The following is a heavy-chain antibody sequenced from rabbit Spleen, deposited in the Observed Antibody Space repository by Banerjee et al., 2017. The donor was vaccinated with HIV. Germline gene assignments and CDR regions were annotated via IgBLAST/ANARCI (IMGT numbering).Heavy chain of an antibody. D-gene: IGHD1-1*01. Sequence: QQQLEESGGGLVQPEGSLTRTCKASGFSFSSNYWMCWVRQAPGKGLTWIACINAITGKAVYASWAKGRFTFSRTSSTTVTLQMTSLTAADTATYFCARDLPDIIGWNFGWWGPGTLVTVS. CDR1: GFSFSSNYW. V-gene: IGHV1S45*01. J-gene: IGHJ4*01. CDR2: INAITGKA. CDR3: ARDLPDIIGWNFGW.